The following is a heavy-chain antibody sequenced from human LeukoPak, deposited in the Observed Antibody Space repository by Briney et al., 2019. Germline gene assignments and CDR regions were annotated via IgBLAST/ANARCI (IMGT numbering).Heavy chain of an antibody. Sequence: SETLSLTCTVSGGSISSYYWSWIRQPPGKGLEWIGYIYYSGSTNYNPSLKSRVTISVDTSKNQFSLKLSSVTAADTAVYYCARDQGMARYGMDVWGQGTTVTVS. D-gene: IGHD5-24*01. J-gene: IGHJ6*02. CDR1: GGSISSYY. CDR3: ARDQGMARYGMDV. CDR2: IYYSGST. V-gene: IGHV4-59*01.